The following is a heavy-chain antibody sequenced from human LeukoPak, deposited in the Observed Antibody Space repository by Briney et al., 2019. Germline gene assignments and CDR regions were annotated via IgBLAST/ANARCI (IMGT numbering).Heavy chain of an antibody. D-gene: IGHD3-3*01. CDR2: IKQDGSEK. J-gene: IGHJ4*02. CDR1: GFTFSSYW. V-gene: IGHV3-7*01. Sequence: GGSLRLSCAASGFTFSSYWMSWVRQAPGKGLEWVANIKQDGSEKYYVDSVKGRFTISRDNAKNSLYLQMNSLRAEDTAVYYCARVSKPYYDFWSGYYRYQDYFDYWGQGTLVTVSS. CDR3: ARVSKPYYDFWSGYYRYQDYFDY.